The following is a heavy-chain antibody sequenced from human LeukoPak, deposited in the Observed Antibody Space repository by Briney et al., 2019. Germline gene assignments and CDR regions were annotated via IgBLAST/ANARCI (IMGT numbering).Heavy chain of an antibody. CDR1: GGSISNYY. Sequence: ESSETLSLTCTVSGGSISNYYWSWIRQSPGKGLEWIGYVHYSGSTNYNPSLKSRVTISVDTSKNQFSLKLSSVTAADTAVYYCARVTGVAGTAEYFQHWGQGTLVTVSS. CDR2: VHYSGST. CDR3: ARVTGVAGTAEYFQH. J-gene: IGHJ1*01. D-gene: IGHD6-19*01. V-gene: IGHV4-59*01.